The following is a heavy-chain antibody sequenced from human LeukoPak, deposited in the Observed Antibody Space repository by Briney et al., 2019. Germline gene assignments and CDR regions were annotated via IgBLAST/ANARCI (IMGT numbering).Heavy chain of an antibody. CDR1: GASISRSNYY. V-gene: IGHV4-39*02. J-gene: IGHJ6*02. Sequence: PSETLSLTCTVSGASISRSNYYWAWIRQPPGKGLEWIGSIDYSGTTYFNPSLKSRVTMSVDTSKNQFSLKLTSVTAADTAVYYCARDETYYYGSGSYYYYYYGMDVWGQGTTVTVSS. CDR3: ARDETYYYGSGSYYYYYYGMDV. D-gene: IGHD3-10*01. CDR2: IDYSGTT.